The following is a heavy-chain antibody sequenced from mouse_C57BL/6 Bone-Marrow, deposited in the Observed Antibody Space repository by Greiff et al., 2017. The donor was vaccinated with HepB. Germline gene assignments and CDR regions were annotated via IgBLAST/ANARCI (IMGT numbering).Heavy chain of an antibody. J-gene: IGHJ1*03. D-gene: IGHD1-1*01. CDR1: GFTFSDYY. CDR2: ISNGGGST. V-gene: IGHV5-12*01. CDR3: ARHLSGV. Sequence: EVQRVESGGGLVQPGGSLKLSCAASGFTFSDYYMYWVRQTPEKRLEWVAYISNGGGSTYYPDNVKGRFTISRDNAKNTLYLQMSRLKSEDTAMYYCARHLSGVWGTGTTVTVSS.